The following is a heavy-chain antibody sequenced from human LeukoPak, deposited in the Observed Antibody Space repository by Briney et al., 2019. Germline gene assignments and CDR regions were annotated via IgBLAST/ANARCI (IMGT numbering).Heavy chain of an antibody. J-gene: IGHJ6*03. CDR2: INPNSGGT. Sequence: GASVKVSCKASGYTFTGYYMHWVRQAPGQGLEWMGWINPNSGGTNYAQKFQGRVTMTRDTSISTAYMELSSLRSEDTAVYYCARGFKFNDFWSGYLGPKTYYYYYYMDVWGKGTTVTVSS. CDR1: GYTFTGYY. D-gene: IGHD3-3*01. CDR3: ARGFKFNDFWSGYLGPKTYYYYYYMDV. V-gene: IGHV1-2*02.